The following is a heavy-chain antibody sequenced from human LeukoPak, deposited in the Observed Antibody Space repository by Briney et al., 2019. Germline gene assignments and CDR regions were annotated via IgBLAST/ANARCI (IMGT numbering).Heavy chain of an antibody. CDR2: IYDSGST. Sequence: SETLSLTCAVSGGSMSSGGYSWSWIRQPPGKGLEWIGYIYDSGSTYYNPSLKSRVTISVDRSKNQFSLKLSSVTAADTAVYYCARASPGYDSSGYLQGYYYMDVWGKGTTVTVSS. CDR3: ARASPGYDSSGYLQGYYYMDV. D-gene: IGHD3-22*01. CDR1: GGSMSSGGYS. V-gene: IGHV4-30-2*01. J-gene: IGHJ6*03.